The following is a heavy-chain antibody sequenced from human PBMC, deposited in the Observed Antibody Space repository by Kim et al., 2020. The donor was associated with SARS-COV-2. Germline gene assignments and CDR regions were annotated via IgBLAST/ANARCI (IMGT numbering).Heavy chain of an antibody. CDR2: IWYDGSNK. J-gene: IGHJ3*02. CDR3: AREITMIVVALPDAFDI. D-gene: IGHD3-22*01. CDR1: GFTFSSYG. Sequence: GGSLRLSCAASGFTFSSYGMHWVRQAPGKGLEWVAVIWYDGSNKYYADSVKGRFTISRDNSKNTLYLQMNSLRAEDTAVYYCAREITMIVVALPDAFDIWGQGTMVTVSS. V-gene: IGHV3-33*01.